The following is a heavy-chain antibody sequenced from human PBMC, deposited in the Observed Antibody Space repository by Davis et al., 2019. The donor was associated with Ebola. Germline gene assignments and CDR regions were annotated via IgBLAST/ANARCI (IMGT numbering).Heavy chain of an antibody. CDR1: GFSVSSHY. CDR3: ARGTPPSITYYYYYGMDV. D-gene: IGHD5-24*01. CDR2: LYSGGTT. Sequence: PGGSLRLSCAASGFSVSSHYMTWVRQAPGKGLEWISILYSGGTTYYADSVKGRFTISRDSSQNSLYLQMNDLGAEDTAVYYCARGTPPSITYYYYYGMDVWGQGTTVTVSS. V-gene: IGHV3-53*01. J-gene: IGHJ6*02.